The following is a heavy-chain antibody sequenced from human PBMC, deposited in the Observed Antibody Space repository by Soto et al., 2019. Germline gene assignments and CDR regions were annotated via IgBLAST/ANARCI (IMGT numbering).Heavy chain of an antibody. CDR1: GFTFTSSA. D-gene: IGHD3-22*01. V-gene: IGHV1-58*01. CDR2: IVVGSGNT. Sequence: EASVKVSCKASGFTFTSSAVQWVRQARGQRLEWIGWIVVGSGNTNYAQKFQERVTITRDMSTSTAYMELSSLRSEDTAVYYCAAKYYYDSSGFDYWGQGTLVTVSS. CDR3: AAKYYYDSSGFDY. J-gene: IGHJ4*02.